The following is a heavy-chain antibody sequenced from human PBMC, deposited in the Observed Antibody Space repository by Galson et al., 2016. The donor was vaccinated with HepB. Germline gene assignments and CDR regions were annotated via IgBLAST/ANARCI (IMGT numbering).Heavy chain of an antibody. CDR2: MSDSGGST. V-gene: IGHV3-23*01. CDR3: ARDNWDDAGCSVDH. D-gene: IGHD1-20*01. CDR1: GFTFSTHS. Sequence: SLRLSCAASGFTFSTHSKSWVRQTPGKGLEWVSAMSDSGGSTYYADSVKGRFTISRDNSKNTLYLEMNSLRAEDTAVYYCARDNWDDAGCSVDHWGQGTLVTVSS. J-gene: IGHJ4*02.